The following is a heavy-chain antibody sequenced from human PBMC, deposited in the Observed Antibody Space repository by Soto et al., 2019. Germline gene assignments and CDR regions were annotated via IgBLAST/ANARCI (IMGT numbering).Heavy chain of an antibody. J-gene: IGHJ5*02. CDR1: GYTVTGYY. CDR2: INPNSGGT. Sequence: GASVKVSCKASGYTVTGYYMHWLRQAPGQGLEWVGWINPNSGGTNYAQKFQGWVTMTRDTSISTAYMELSRLRSDDTAVYYCAREAYDFWSGSLLTRFDPWGQGTLVTVSS. V-gene: IGHV1-2*04. D-gene: IGHD3-3*01. CDR3: AREAYDFWSGSLLTRFDP.